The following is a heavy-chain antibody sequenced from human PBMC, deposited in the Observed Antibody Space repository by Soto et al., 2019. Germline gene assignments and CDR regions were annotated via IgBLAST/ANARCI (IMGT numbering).Heavy chain of an antibody. Sequence: GGSLRLSCAASGFTFSSYGMHWVRQAPGKGLEWVAVISYDGSNKYYADSVKGRFTISRDNSKNTLYLQMNSLRAEDTAVYYCAKNLDDYGGTPGFDYWGQGTLVTVSS. V-gene: IGHV3-30*18. CDR1: GFTFSSYG. CDR3: AKNLDDYGGTPGFDY. J-gene: IGHJ4*02. CDR2: ISYDGSNK. D-gene: IGHD4-17*01.